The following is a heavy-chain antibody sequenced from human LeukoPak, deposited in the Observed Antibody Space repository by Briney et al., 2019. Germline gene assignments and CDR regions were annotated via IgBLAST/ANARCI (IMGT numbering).Heavy chain of an antibody. V-gene: IGHV4-39*01. CDR2: IYYSGST. CDR1: GGSISSSSYY. Sequence: PSETLSLTCTVSGGSISSSSYYWGWIRQPPGKGLEWIGSIYYSGSTYYNPSLKSRVTISVDTSKNQFSLKLSSVTAADTAVYYCARRVDSSGYYYVRPYFDYWGQGTLVTVSS. D-gene: IGHD3-22*01. CDR3: ARRVDSSGYYYVRPYFDY. J-gene: IGHJ4*02.